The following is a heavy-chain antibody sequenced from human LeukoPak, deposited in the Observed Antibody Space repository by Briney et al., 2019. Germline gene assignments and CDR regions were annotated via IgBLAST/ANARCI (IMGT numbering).Heavy chain of an antibody. J-gene: IGHJ4*02. D-gene: IGHD1-7*01. CDR3: ARVRLELLTFDY. Sequence: SETLSLTCTVSGGSISSYYWSWIRQPAGKGLEWIGRIFTSGTTKYNPSLKSRVTMSVDTSKNQFSLKLSSVTAADAAVYYCARVRLELLTFDYWGQGTLVTVSS. CDR2: IFTSGTT. CDR1: GGSISSYY. V-gene: IGHV4-4*07.